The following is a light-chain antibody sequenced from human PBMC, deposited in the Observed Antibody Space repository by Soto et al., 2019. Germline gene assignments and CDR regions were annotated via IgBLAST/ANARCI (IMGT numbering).Light chain of an antibody. CDR2: DAS. J-gene: IGKJ1*01. Sequence: EIVLTQSPATLSLSPGERATLSCRASQSVSSYLAWYRQKPGEAARLLIYDASNRATGIPARFSGSGSGTDFTLTIYSLEPEDYAVYYCQQRSNWPSLTFGQGTKVDIK. V-gene: IGKV3-11*01. CDR1: QSVSSY. CDR3: QQRSNWPSLT.